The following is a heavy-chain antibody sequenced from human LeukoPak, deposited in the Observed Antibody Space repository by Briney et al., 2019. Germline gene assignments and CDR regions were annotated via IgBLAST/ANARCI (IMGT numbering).Heavy chain of an antibody. CDR2: IDPSDSYT. CDR1: GYSFSSYW. Sequence: GESLTFSCKGSGYSFSSYWINWVRQMPGNGLEWMGRIDPSDSYTNYNPSFQGHVTISADKSISTAYLQWSSLMASDTAMYYCARHTISDYWGQGTQVTVSS. J-gene: IGHJ4*02. CDR3: ARHTISDY. D-gene: IGHD3-10*01. V-gene: IGHV5-10-1*01.